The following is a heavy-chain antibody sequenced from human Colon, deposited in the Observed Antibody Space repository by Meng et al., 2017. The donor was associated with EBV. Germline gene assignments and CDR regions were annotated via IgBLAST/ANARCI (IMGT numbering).Heavy chain of an antibody. D-gene: IGHD2-15*01. Sequence: VPLQQWGAGLLKPSETLSLTCTVYGGSFSDSYWTWIRQPPGKGLEWIGEINHVGSTTYNPSLKSRVTISVDTSKNQFSLKLSSVTAADAAVYYCASSDCSGGTCYLDCWGQGTLVTVPS. CDR1: GGSFSDSY. J-gene: IGHJ4*02. CDR2: INHVGST. V-gene: IGHV4-34*01. CDR3: ASSDCSGGTCYLDC.